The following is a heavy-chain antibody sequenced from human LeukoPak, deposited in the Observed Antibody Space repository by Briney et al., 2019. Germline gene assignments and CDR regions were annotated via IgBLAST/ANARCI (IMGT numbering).Heavy chain of an antibody. CDR2: ISSSGSTI. J-gene: IGHJ4*02. D-gene: IGHD3-22*01. Sequence: GGSLRLSCAASGFTFSSYEMNWVRQAPGKGLEWVSYISSSGSTIYYADSVKGRFTISRDNAKNSLYLQMNSLRAEDTAVYYCGRELGGYYDYWGQGTLVTVSS. V-gene: IGHV3-48*03. CDR1: GFTFSSYE. CDR3: GRELGGYYDY.